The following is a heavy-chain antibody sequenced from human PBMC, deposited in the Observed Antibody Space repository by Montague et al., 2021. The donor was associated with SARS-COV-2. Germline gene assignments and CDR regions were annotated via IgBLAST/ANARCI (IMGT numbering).Heavy chain of an antibody. CDR2: INHSGST. Sequence: SETLSLTCAVYGGSFSGYYWSWIRQPPGKGLEWIGEINHSGSTNXNPSLKSRVTISVDTSKNQFSLKLSSVTAADTAAYYCARGWGYYDSSGYLLFDYWGQGTLVTVSS. J-gene: IGHJ4*02. V-gene: IGHV4-34*01. CDR3: ARGWGYYDSSGYLLFDY. D-gene: IGHD3-22*01. CDR1: GGSFSGYY.